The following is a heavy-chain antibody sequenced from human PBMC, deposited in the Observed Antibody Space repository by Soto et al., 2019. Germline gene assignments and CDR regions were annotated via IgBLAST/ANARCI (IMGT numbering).Heavy chain of an antibody. CDR1: GGSSSSYY. Sequence: SETPSLPCPVSGGSSSSYYLSWIRQPPGKGLEWIGYIYYSGSTNYNPSLKSRVTISVDRSKNQFSLKVRSVTAADTAVYYCARETYGDYVGYFDPWGQGIQVTVSS. J-gene: IGHJ5*02. CDR3: ARETYGDYVGYFDP. CDR2: IYYSGST. D-gene: IGHD4-17*01. V-gene: IGHV4-59*12.